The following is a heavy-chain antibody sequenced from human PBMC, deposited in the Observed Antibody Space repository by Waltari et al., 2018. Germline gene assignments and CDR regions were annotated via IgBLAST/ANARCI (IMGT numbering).Heavy chain of an antibody. Sequence: EVQLLESGGGLVQPGGSLRVSCAASGFGFKSYAMSWVRQAPGQGLEWVSLIYSGGSSTYYADSVKGRFTISRDNSKNTLYLQMNSLRAEDTAVYYCAKGAYSVTSQMDVWGKGTTVTVSS. J-gene: IGHJ6*04. V-gene: IGHV3-23*03. CDR2: IYSGGSST. CDR1: GFGFKSYA. CDR3: AKGAYSVTSQMDV. D-gene: IGHD2-15*01.